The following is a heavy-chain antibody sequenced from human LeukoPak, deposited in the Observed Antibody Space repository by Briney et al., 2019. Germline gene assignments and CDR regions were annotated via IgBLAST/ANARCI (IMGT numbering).Heavy chain of an antibody. CDR2: INAYNGNT. CDR3: ARGGPAARLITFGGVTDY. J-gene: IGHJ4*02. D-gene: IGHD3-16*01. CDR1: GYTFTSYG. V-gene: IGHV1-18*01. Sequence: ASVKVSCKASGYTFTSYGISWVRQAPGQGLEWMGWINAYNGNTNYAQKLQGRVTMTTDTSTSTAYMELRNLRSDDTAVYYCARGGPAARLITFGGVTDYWGQGTLVTVSS.